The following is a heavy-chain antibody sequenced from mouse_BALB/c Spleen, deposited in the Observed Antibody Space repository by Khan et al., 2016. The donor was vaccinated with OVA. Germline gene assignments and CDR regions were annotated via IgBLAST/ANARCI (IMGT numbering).Heavy chain of an antibody. V-gene: IGHV1-63*02. CDR3: ARYPSWYFDV. CDR1: GYTFTNYL. J-gene: IGHJ1*01. CDR2: IYPGVYYT. Sequence: QVQLKQSGAELLRPGTSVKMSCKAGGYTFTNYLIGWVKQRPGHGLEWIGDIYPGVYYTNYNEKFKGKATLTADTSSSTVFMQLSSLTFEDSAIYYCARYPSWYFDVWGAGTTVTVS.